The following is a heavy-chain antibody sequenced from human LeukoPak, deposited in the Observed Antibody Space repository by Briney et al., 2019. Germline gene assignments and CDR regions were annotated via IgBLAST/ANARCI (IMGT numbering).Heavy chain of an antibody. CDR3: ARGARIQLWFYHY. Sequence: SETLSLTCTVSGGSISSYYWSWIRQPPGKGLEWIGSIYYSGSTYYNPSLKSRVTIPVDTSKNQFSLKLSSVTAADTAVYYCARGARIQLWFYHYWGQGTLVTVSS. CDR1: GGSISSYY. CDR2: IYYSGST. V-gene: IGHV4-59*12. J-gene: IGHJ4*02. D-gene: IGHD5-18*01.